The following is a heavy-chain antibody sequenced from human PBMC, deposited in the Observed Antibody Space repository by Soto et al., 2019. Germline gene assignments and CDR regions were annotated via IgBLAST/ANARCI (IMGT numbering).Heavy chain of an antibody. Sequence: GASVKVSCKASGGTFSSYTISWVRQAPGQGLEWMGRINAGNGNTKYSQKFQGRVTITRDTSASTAYMELSSLRSEDTAVYYCARDPQTDSVAVAGSADWFDLSGQGTLVTVSS. D-gene: IGHD6-19*01. CDR2: INAGNGNT. CDR3: ARDPQTDSVAVAGSADWFDL. V-gene: IGHV1-3*01. J-gene: IGHJ5*02. CDR1: GGTFSSYT.